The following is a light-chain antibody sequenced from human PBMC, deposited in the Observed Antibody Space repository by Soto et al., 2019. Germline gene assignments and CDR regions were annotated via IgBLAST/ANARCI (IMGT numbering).Light chain of an antibody. Sequence: DIKMTQSPSTLSASVGDRVTITCRASQSISGWLAWYQQKPGKASKLLIYDASSLESGVPSRFSGSGSGTEFTLTISSLQPDDFATYYCQQYNSYSFGQGTKVDI. CDR1: QSISGW. J-gene: IGKJ1*01. CDR2: DAS. CDR3: QQYNSYS. V-gene: IGKV1-5*01.